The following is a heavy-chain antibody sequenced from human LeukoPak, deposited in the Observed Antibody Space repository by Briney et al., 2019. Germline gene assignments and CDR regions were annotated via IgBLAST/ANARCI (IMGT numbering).Heavy chain of an antibody. V-gene: IGHV3-23*01. CDR2: ISGSGGST. Sequence: GGSLRLSCAASGFTFSSYAMSWVRQAPGKGLEWVSAISGSGGSTYYADSVKGRFTISRDNSKNTLYLQMNSLRAEDTAVYYCAKDSRVAGKARAYYFDYWGQGTLVTVSS. CDR1: GFTFSSYA. J-gene: IGHJ4*02. D-gene: IGHD6-19*01. CDR3: AKDSRVAGKARAYYFDY.